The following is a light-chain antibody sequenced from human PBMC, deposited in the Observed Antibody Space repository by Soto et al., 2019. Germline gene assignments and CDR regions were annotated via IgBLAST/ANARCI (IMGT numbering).Light chain of an antibody. J-gene: IGKJ2*02. CDR2: GPS. CDR1: QSFSST. Sequence: EMVMTQSPATLSVSPGESATLSCRASQSFSSTLAWYQQKPGQAPRLLIYGPSTRAAGVPARFTGGGSGTEFTLTISSLESEDFAVYYCQHYNNWLRGTFGQGTKLEIK. V-gene: IGKV3-15*01. CDR3: QHYNNWLRGT.